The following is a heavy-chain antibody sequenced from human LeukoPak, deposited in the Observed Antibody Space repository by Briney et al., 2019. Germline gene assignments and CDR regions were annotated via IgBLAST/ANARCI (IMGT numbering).Heavy chain of an antibody. V-gene: IGHV3-30-3*01. CDR1: GFTFSSYA. Sequence: GGSLRLSCAASGFTFSSYAMHWVRQAPGKGLEWVAVISYDGSNKYYADSVKGRFTISRDNSKNTLYLQMNSLRAEDTAVYYCAGGLRFLEWLFRRPPYDWFDPWGQGTLVTVSS. CDR3: AGGLRFLEWLFRRPPYDWFDP. J-gene: IGHJ5*02. CDR2: ISYDGSNK. D-gene: IGHD3-3*01.